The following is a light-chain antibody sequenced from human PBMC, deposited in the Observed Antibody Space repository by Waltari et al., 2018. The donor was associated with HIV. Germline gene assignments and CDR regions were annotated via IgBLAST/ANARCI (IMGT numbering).Light chain of an antibody. Sequence: QSVVTQEPSMTVSPGGTVTLPCSSATGPVGSGHSVNWFQQKPGQPPRPLIYSSTRRHPLTPERFSASLVGDRAALTLSNVWPEDQADYYCMLFFRTSYLFGGGTRVTVL. CDR3: MLFFRTSYL. CDR2: SST. V-gene: IGLV7-43*01. CDR1: TGPVGSGHS. J-gene: IGLJ2*01.